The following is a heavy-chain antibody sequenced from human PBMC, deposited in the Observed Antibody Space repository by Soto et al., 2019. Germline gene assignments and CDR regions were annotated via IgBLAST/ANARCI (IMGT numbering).Heavy chain of an antibody. Sequence: QVQLVESGGGVVQPWRSLRLSCAASGFTFSSYGMHWVRQAPGKGLEGVAVIWYDGSNKYYADSVKGRFTISRDNSKNTLYLQMNRLRAEDTAVYYCARDQARDGYRITFDYWGQGTLVTVSS. J-gene: IGHJ4*02. CDR3: ARDQARDGYRITFDY. CDR1: GFTFSSYG. D-gene: IGHD5-12*01. V-gene: IGHV3-33*01. CDR2: IWYDGSNK.